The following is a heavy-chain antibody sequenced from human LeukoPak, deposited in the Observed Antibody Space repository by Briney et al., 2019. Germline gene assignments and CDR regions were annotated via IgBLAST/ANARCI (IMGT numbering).Heavy chain of an antibody. CDR2: ISSRSSTI. D-gene: IGHD3-22*01. CDR3: ARDLNNYDSSAYYYGYYFDY. Sequence: PGGSLRLSCAASGFTFSSYNMNRVRQAPGKGLEWVSYISSRSSTIYYADSVKGRFTISRDNAKNSLYLQMNSLRAEDTAVYYCARDLNNYDSSAYYYGYYFDYWGQGTLVTVSS. V-gene: IGHV3-48*01. J-gene: IGHJ4*02. CDR1: GFTFSSYN.